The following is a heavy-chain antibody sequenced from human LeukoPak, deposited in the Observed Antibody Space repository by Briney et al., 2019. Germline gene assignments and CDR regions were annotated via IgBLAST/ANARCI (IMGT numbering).Heavy chain of an antibody. D-gene: IGHD2-2*01. J-gene: IGHJ5*02. V-gene: IGHV4-61*02. CDR3: ARRGGDIVVVPAAIPLSWFDP. Sequence: PSETLSLTCTVSGGSISSGSYYWSWIRQPAGKGLEWIGRIYTSGSTNYNPSLKSRVTISVDTSKNQFSLKLSSVTAADTAVYYCARRGGDIVVVPAAIPLSWFDPWGQGTLVTVSS. CDR1: GGSISSGSYY. CDR2: IYTSGST.